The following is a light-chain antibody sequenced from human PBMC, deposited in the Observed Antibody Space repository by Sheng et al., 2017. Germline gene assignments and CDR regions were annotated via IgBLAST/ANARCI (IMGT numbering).Light chain of an antibody. J-gene: IGKJ3*01. Sequence: DIQLTQSPSFLSASVGDGVSITCRASQDIFSYLAWYQQKAGKAPKLLIYGASSLQSGVPSRFSGSGSGTEFTLTISSLQPEDFATYFCQQLSRYPFTFGPGTTVDFK. CDR1: QDIFSY. V-gene: IGKV1-9*01. CDR3: QQLSRYPFT. CDR2: GAS.